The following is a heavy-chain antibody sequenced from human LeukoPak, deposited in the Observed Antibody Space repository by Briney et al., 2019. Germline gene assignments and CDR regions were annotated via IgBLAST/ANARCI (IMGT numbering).Heavy chain of an antibody. Sequence: GGSLRLSCAASGFTFSSYAMHWVRQAPGKGLEGVAVISYDGSNKYYADSVKGRFTISRDNSKNTLYLQMNSLRAEDTAVYYCADTLYSSSWRLFDYWGQGTLVTVSS. J-gene: IGHJ4*02. V-gene: IGHV3-30-3*01. D-gene: IGHD6-13*01. CDR3: ADTLYSSSWRLFDY. CDR1: GFTFSSYA. CDR2: ISYDGSNK.